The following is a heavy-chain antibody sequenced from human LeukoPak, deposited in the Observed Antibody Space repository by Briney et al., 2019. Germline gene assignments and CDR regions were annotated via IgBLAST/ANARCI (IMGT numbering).Heavy chain of an antibody. V-gene: IGHV3-21*01. CDR3: ARADCSGSTCYLRRSWFDP. J-gene: IGHJ5*02. CDR1: GFTFSSYA. CDR2: ISTSSRYI. D-gene: IGHD2-2*01. Sequence: KSGGSLRLSCAASGFTFSSYAMHWVRQAPGKELEWVSSISTSSRYIYYRDSVKGRFTISRDDAKNSLYLQMNSPRVEDTAVYYCARADCSGSTCYLRRSWFDPWGQGTLVTVSS.